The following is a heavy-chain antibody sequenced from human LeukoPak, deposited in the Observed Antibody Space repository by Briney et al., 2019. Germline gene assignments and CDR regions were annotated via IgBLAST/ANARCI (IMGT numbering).Heavy chain of an antibody. CDR3: ARVLSSGWYRWHLDH. Sequence: SETLSLTCSVSGDSISIYYWSWIRQPPGKGLEWIGYINFSGKTDYNPSLKSRVTISVDTSKNQFSLKLNSVTAADTAVYYCARVLSSGWYRWHLDHWGRGTLVTVSS. J-gene: IGHJ2*01. V-gene: IGHV4-59*12. CDR2: INFSGKT. D-gene: IGHD6-19*01. CDR1: GDSISIYY.